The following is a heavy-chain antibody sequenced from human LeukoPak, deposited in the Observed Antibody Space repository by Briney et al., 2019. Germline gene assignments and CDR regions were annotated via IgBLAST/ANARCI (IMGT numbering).Heavy chain of an antibody. V-gene: IGHV1-2*02. D-gene: IGHD3-22*01. J-gene: IGHJ6*03. CDR3: ARVSPQHYDSSGYSIIMDV. CDR1: GYTFTGYY. CDR2: INPNSGGT. Sequence: HGASVKVSCMASGYTFTGYYMHWVRQAPGQGLEWMGWINPNSGGTDYAQKFQGRVTMTRDTSISTAYMELSRLRSDDTAVYYCARVSPQHYDSSGYSIIMDVWGKKTTVTVSS.